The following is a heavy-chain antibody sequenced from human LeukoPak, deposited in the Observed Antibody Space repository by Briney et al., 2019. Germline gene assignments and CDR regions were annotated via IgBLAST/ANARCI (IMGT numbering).Heavy chain of an antibody. CDR3: AKRGVVIRVILVGFHKEAYYFDS. J-gene: IGHJ4*02. D-gene: IGHD3-22*01. Sequence: GSLRLSCAVSGITLSNYGMSWVRQAPGKGLEWAAGISAGGGTPNYADSVKGRITISRDNPKNTLFLHMNSLRAEDTAVYFCAKRGVVIRVILVGFHKEAYYFDSWGQGALVTVSS. V-gene: IGHV3-23*01. CDR2: ISAGGGTP. CDR1: GITLSNYG.